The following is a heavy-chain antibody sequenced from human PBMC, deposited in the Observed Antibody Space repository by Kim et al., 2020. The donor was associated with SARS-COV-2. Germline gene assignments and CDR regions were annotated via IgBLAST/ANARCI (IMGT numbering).Heavy chain of an antibody. D-gene: IGHD1-26*01. V-gene: IGHV1-3*01. CDR3: ARGGGSYDLSLAFDP. CDR2: INAGNGNT. J-gene: IGHJ5*02. Sequence: ASVKVSCKASGYTFTSYAMHWVRQAPGQRLEWMGWINAGNGNTKYSQKFQGRVTITRDTSASTAYMELSSLRSEDTAVYYCARGGGSYDLSLAFDPWGQGTLVTVSS. CDR1: GYTFTSYA.